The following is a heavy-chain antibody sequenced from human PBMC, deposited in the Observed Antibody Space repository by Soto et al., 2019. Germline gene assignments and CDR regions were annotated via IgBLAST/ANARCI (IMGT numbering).Heavy chain of an antibody. CDR3: AKDGDRTYRSGGRCSFFDF. Sequence: SLRLSCAASGFAFSKYGIHWVRQAPGKGLEWVAVIWHDGSEKYYADSVKGRFTISRDNSKNTVYLQMNSLRVEDTAVYYCAKDGDRTYRSGGRCSFFDFWGQGALVTVCS. V-gene: IGHV3-33*06. CDR1: GFAFSKYG. CDR2: IWHDGSEK. D-gene: IGHD2-15*01. J-gene: IGHJ4*02.